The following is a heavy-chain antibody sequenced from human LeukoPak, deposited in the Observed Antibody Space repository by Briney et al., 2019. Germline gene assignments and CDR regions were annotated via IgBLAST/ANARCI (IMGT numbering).Heavy chain of an antibody. CDR1: GFTFSSYW. D-gene: IGHD3-9*01. J-gene: IGHJ4*02. Sequence: SGGSLRLSCAASGFTFSSYWMHWVRQAPGKGLVWVSRINSDGSSTSYADSVKGRFTISRDNAKNTLYLQMNSLRAEDTAVYYCARESHYDILTGYSGGGYWGQGTLVTVSS. V-gene: IGHV3-74*01. CDR3: ARESHYDILTGYSGGGY. CDR2: INSDGSST.